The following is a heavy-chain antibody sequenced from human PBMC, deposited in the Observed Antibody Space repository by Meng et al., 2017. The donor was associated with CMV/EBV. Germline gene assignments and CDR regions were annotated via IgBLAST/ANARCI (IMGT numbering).Heavy chain of an antibody. CDR2: INPNSGGT. D-gene: IGHD5-24*01. CDR1: GYTFTAYS. V-gene: IGHV1-2*02. J-gene: IGHJ4*02. Sequence: VQLVQAGAEVKKPGASGKVSCKASGYTFTAYSMPWGRQAPGQGLEWMGWINPNSGGTNYAQKFQGRVTMTRDTSISTAYMELSRLRPDDTAVYYCARVQVRGEMATPAGYWGQGTLVTVSS. CDR3: ARVQVRGEMATPAGY.